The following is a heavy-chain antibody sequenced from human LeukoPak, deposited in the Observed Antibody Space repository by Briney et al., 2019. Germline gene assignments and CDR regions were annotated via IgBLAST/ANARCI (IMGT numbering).Heavy chain of an antibody. V-gene: IGHV4-30-2*01. J-gene: IGHJ4*02. Sequence: SQTLSLTCAVSGGSISSGGYSWSWIRQPPGKGLEWIGYIYHSGSTYYNPSLKSRVTISVDRSKNQFSLKLSSVTAADTAVYYRARADIAGGLIDYWGQGTLVTVSS. CDR2: IYHSGST. CDR3: ARADIAGGLIDY. CDR1: GGSISSGGYS. D-gene: IGHD6-13*01.